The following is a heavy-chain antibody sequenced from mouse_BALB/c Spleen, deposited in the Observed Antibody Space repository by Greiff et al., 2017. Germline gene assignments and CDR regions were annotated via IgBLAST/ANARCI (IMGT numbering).Heavy chain of an antibody. CDR2: IWWDDDK. CDR1: GFSLSTSGMG. J-gene: IGHJ4*01. CDR3: ARIARFYAMDS. Sequence: QVTLKESGPGILQPSQTLSLTCSFSGFSLSTSGMGVGWIRQPSGKGLEWLAHIWWDDDKYYNTALKSGLTISKDTSKNQVFLKIASVDTADTATYYCARIARFYAMDSWGQRTSDTVSS. V-gene: IGHV8-8*01.